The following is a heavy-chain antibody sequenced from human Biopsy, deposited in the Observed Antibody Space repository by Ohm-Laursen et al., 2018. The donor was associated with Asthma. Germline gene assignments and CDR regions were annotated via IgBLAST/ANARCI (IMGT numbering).Heavy chain of an antibody. CDR1: GYSLTDLS. CDR3: ASDFPKDYVRYNFQF. D-gene: IGHD4-17*01. J-gene: IGHJ4*02. CDR2: HDHEEGGT. V-gene: IGHV1-24*01. Sequence: SVKVSCKISGYSLTDLSMHWVRQAPGQGLEWMGGHDHEEGGTVNARRFQGRVTMTEDTSTDTAYMELSSLSSDDTAVYYCASDFPKDYVRYNFQFWGQGNLVTVSS.